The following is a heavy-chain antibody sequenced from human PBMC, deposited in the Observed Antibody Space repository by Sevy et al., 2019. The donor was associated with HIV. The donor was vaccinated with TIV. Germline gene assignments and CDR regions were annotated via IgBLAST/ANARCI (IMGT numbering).Heavy chain of an antibody. V-gene: IGHV3-30-3*01. CDR3: ARPRANYVDHYCFFAMDV. CDR1: GFAFTNYFA. Sequence: GGSLRLSCAASGFAFTNYFAMHWVRQAPGKGLEWVALISFDGSDKYYADSVKGRFPISRDNLMNTLFLQMNSLTTEDTVVYYCARPRANYVDHYCFFAMDVWGQGTTVTVSS. D-gene: IGHD4-17*01. CDR2: ISFDGSDK. J-gene: IGHJ6*02.